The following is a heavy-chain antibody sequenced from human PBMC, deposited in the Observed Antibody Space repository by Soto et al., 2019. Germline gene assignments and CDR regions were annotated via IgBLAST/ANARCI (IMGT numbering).Heavy chain of an antibody. Sequence: QVQLVQSGAEVKKPGASVKVSCKASGYTFTSYGISWVRQAPGQELEWMGWISAYNGNTNYAQKLQGRVTMTTDTATSTAYMELRSLRSDDTAVDYCARRESWGYYDSSGHLDYWGQGTLVTVSS. CDR3: ARRESWGYYDSSGHLDY. J-gene: IGHJ4*02. V-gene: IGHV1-18*01. CDR2: ISAYNGNT. CDR1: GYTFTSYG. D-gene: IGHD3-22*01.